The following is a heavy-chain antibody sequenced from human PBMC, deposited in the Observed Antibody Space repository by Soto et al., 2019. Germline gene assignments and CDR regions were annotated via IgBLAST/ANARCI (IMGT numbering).Heavy chain of an antibody. CDR2: IYYSGST. CDR1: GGSISSYY. J-gene: IGHJ4*02. Sequence: SETLSLTCTVSGGSISSYYWSWIRQPPGKGLEWIGYIYYSGSTNYNPSLKSRVTISVDASKNQFSLKLTSVTAADTAVYYCARRYGGNFDYWGQGALVTVSS. CDR3: ARRYGGNFDY. V-gene: IGHV4-59*01. D-gene: IGHD1-26*01.